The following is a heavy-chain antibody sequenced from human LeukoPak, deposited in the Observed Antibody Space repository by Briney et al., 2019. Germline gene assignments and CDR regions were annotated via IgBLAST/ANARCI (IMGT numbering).Heavy chain of an antibody. CDR2: IIPIFGTA. D-gene: IGHD1-1*01. CDR3: ARTYVQLERYLNWFDP. CDR1: GGTFISYA. V-gene: IGHV1-69*13. J-gene: IGHJ5*02. Sequence: SVKVSCKASGGTFISYAISWVRQAPGQGLEWMGGIIPIFGTANYAQKFQGRVTITADESTSTAYMELSSLRSEDTAVYYCARTYVQLERYLNWFDPWGQGTLVTVSS.